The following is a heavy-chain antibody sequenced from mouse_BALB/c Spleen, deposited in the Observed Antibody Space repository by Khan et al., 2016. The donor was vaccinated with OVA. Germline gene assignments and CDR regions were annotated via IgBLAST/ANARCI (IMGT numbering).Heavy chain of an antibody. CDR2: ISDGGSYT. V-gene: IGHV5-4*02. CDR3: VRGYYGDPFAY. D-gene: IGHD2-13*01. CDR1: GFTFSDYY. J-gene: IGHJ3*01. Sequence: EVELVESGGGLVKPGGSLKLSCAASGFTFSDYYMYWVRQTPEKRLEWVATISDGGSYTYYPDSVKGRFTISRDDAKNNLYLQMSSLKSEDTAMYYCVRGYYGDPFAYWGQGTLVTVS.